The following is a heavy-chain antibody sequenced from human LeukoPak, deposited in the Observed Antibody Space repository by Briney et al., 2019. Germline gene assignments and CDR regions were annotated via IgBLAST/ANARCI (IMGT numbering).Heavy chain of an antibody. V-gene: IGHV4-4*02. CDR2: IYHSGST. J-gene: IGHJ4*02. CDR3: ARVQFSSGWYYEYYFDY. Sequence: SETLSLTCAVSGGSISSSNWWSWVRQPPGKGLEWIGEIYHSGSTNYNPSLKSRVTISVDTSKNQFSLKLSSVTAADTAVYYCARVQFSSGWYYEYYFDYWGQGTLVTVSS. CDR1: GGSISSSNW. D-gene: IGHD6-19*01.